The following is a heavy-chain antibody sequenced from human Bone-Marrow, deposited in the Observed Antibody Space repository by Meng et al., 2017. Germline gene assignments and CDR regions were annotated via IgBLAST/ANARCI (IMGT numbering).Heavy chain of an antibody. Sequence: GESLKISCAASGFTFSSYWMSWVRQAPGKGLEWVANIKQDGSEKYYVDSVKGRFTISRDNAKNSLYLQTNSLRAEDTAVYYCAREGYFDWLFPNWYFDLWGRGTLVTVSS. D-gene: IGHD3-9*01. J-gene: IGHJ2*01. CDR3: AREGYFDWLFPNWYFDL. CDR2: IKQDGSEK. V-gene: IGHV3-7*01. CDR1: GFTFSSYW.